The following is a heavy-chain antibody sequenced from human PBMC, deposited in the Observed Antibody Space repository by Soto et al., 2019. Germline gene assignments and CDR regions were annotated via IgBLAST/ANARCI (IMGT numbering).Heavy chain of an antibody. CDR3: AKDESKSNPLYYFEF. CDR2: ISATSSNT. D-gene: IGHD4-4*01. Sequence: GVAQRLPTVASGVTIIIDAMRRVRQKPRKGLEWVSSISATSSNTYYADSVKGRFTISRDNSKNTLFLHMNSLRAEDTALYYCAKDESKSNPLYYFEFWRHGTLVTVTP. J-gene: IGHJ4*01. V-gene: IGHV3-23*01. CDR1: GVTIIIDA.